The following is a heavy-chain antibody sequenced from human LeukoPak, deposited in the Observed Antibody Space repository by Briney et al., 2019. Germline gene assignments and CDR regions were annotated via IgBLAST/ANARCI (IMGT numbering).Heavy chain of an antibody. CDR3: ARDYDFWSMRGAFDI. D-gene: IGHD3-3*01. J-gene: IGHJ3*02. V-gene: IGHV3-21*01. Sequence: GGSLRLSCAASGFTFSSYSMNWVRQAPGKGLEWVSSISSSSSYIYYADSVKGRFTISRDNAKNSLYLQMNSLRAEDTAVYYCARDYDFWSMRGAFDIWGQGTMVTVSS. CDR2: ISSSSSYI. CDR1: GFTFSSYS.